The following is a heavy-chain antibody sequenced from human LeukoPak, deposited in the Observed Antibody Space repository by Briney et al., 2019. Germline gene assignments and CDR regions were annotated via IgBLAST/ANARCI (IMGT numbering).Heavy chain of an antibody. Sequence: GGSLRLSCAASGFMFNSYGMSWVRQAPGKGLEWVSAISGSGTNTYYADSVKGRFTISRDNSKNTLYLQMNSLRAEDTAVFVRGRPYYFDYWGQGTLVTVSS. J-gene: IGHJ4*02. CDR3: GRPYYFDY. CDR1: GFMFNSYG. CDR2: ISGSGTNT. D-gene: IGHD3-10*02. V-gene: IGHV3-23*01.